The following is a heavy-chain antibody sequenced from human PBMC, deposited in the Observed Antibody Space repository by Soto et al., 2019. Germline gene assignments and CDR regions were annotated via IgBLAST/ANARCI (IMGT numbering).Heavy chain of an antibody. CDR2: INHSGST. Sequence: SETLSLTCAVYGGSFSGYDWSWIRQPPGKGLEWIGEINHSGSTNYNPSLKSRVTISVDTSKNQFSLKLSSVTAADTAVYYCARAVEYQLQYDDNYYYYGMDVWGQGTTVTVSS. CDR1: GGSFSGYD. CDR3: ARAVEYQLQYDDNYYYYGMDV. V-gene: IGHV4-34*01. D-gene: IGHD2-2*02. J-gene: IGHJ6*02.